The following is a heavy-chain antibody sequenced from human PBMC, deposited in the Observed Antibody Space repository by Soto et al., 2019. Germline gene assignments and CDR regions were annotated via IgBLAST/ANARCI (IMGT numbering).Heavy chain of an antibody. V-gene: IGHV4-39*01. D-gene: IGHD2-21*02. CDR2: IYYSGST. CDR3: ARQRTSVVTQAYFDV. CDR1: GXSVSSRRYY. Sequence: XTLSRPCTVTGXSVSSRRYYWGWIRQPPGKGLEWIGSIYYSGSTYNNTSLRSRASMSIDTSKDQFSLKLKSVTSADTALYFCARQRTSVVTQAYFDVWGPGYLVTVS. J-gene: IGHJ4*02.